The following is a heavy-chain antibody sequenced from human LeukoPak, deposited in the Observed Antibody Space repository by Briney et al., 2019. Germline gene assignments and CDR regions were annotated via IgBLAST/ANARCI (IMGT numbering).Heavy chain of an antibody. CDR3: ARDLTMVPVGYFDY. J-gene: IGHJ4*02. CDR2: ISSSGSTI. CDR1: GFTFSDYY. Sequence: PGGSLRLSCAASGFTFSDYYMSWIRQAPGKGLEWVSYISSSGSTIYYADSVKGQFTISRDNAKNSLYLQMNSLRAEDTAVYYCARDLTMVPVGYFDYWGQGTLVTVSS. D-gene: IGHD3-10*01. V-gene: IGHV3-11*04.